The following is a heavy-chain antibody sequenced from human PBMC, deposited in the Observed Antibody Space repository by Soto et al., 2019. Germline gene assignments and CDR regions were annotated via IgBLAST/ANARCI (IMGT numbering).Heavy chain of an antibody. D-gene: IGHD3-22*01. J-gene: IGHJ4*02. Sequence: EVQLVESGGGLVKSGGSLRLSCAASGFTFNNAWMNWVRQAPGKGLEWVGRIKSRTDGGTTDYAAPVKDRFTISRDDSKNTLYLQMNSLKTEDTAMYYCTTERDDSSGYAPNYWGQGTLVTVSS. V-gene: IGHV3-15*07. CDR1: GFTFNNAW. CDR3: TTERDDSSGYAPNY. CDR2: IKSRTDGGTT.